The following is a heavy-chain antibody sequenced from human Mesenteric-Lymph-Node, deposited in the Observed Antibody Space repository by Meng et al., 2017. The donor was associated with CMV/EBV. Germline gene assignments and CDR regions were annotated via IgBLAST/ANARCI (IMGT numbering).Heavy chain of an antibody. Sequence: GESLKISCAASGFSFSTYSMNWVRQAPGKGLEWVSSISGSGSYIYYTDSVKGRFTISRDNAKNSLYLQMNSLRAEDTAVYYCVRSSTGDYWGQGTLVTVSS. V-gene: IGHV3-21*01. CDR1: GFSFSTYS. CDR2: ISGSGSYI. D-gene: IGHD6-13*01. CDR3: VRSSTGDY. J-gene: IGHJ4*02.